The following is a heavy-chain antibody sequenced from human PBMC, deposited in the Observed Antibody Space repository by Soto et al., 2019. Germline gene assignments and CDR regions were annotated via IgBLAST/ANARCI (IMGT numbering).Heavy chain of an antibody. CDR3: AHGQGSSTSRGFDY. D-gene: IGHD6-6*01. CDR1: GFSLSTSGVG. Sequence: QITLKESGPTLVKPTQTLTLTCTFSGFSLSTSGVGVGWIRQPPGTALEWLALIYWDDDKRYSPSLKSRLTITKDTSKNQVVLTMTNMDPVDTATYYCAHGQGSSTSRGFDYWGQGTLVTVSS. V-gene: IGHV2-5*02. CDR2: IYWDDDK. J-gene: IGHJ4*02.